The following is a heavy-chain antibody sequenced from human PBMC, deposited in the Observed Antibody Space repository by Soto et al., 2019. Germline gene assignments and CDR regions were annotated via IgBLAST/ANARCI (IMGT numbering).Heavy chain of an antibody. Sequence: PSETLSLTCAVYGGSFSGYYWSWIRQPPGKGLEWIGEINHSGSTNYNPSLKSRVTISVDTSKNQFSLKLSSVTAADTAVYYCARASLGYCSSTSCRSNWFDPWGQGTLVTVSS. V-gene: IGHV4-34*01. CDR2: INHSGST. D-gene: IGHD2-2*01. J-gene: IGHJ5*02. CDR1: GGSFSGYY. CDR3: ARASLGYCSSTSCRSNWFDP.